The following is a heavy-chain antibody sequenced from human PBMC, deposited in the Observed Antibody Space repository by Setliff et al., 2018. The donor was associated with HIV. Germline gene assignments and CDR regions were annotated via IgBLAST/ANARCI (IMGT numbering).Heavy chain of an antibody. D-gene: IGHD5-18*01. J-gene: IGHJ3*02. CDR2: LQSKNNGGTT. CDR1: GFTFSNAW. Sequence: PGGSLRLSCAVSGFTFSNAWMSWVRQAPGKGLEWVGRLQSKNNGGTTDYGAPVKGRFTISGDESINTLYLQMNSLKTEDTAVYYCIREGYNYGNHAFEIWGQGTMVTVSS. V-gene: IGHV3-15*05. CDR3: IREGYNYGNHAFEI.